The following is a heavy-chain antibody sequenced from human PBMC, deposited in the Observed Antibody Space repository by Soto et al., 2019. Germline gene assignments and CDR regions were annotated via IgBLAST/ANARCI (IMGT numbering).Heavy chain of an antibody. CDR3: ASREEARPF. V-gene: IGHV4-4*02. J-gene: IGHJ4*02. CDR2: IHRSRGT. D-gene: IGHD6-6*01. Sequence: QVQLQELGPGLVSPLGTLSLTCAVSGGSINTDSWWTWVRQPPGKGLEWIGEIHRSRGTNYNSSLKSRVTISIDRSTNHFSLRLYSVTAADTAVYYCASREEARPFWGQGTLVTVSS. CDR1: GGSINTDSW.